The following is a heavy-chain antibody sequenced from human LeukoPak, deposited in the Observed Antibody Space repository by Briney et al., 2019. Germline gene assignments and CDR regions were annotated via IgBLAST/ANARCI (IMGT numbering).Heavy chain of an antibody. CDR3: VRDRIAAAGGFDY. V-gene: IGHV4-39*07. CDR2: VHYSGSI. D-gene: IGHD6-13*01. Sequence: SETLSLTCTVSGGSISSSSYYWAWIRQPPGKGLEWIGSVHYSGSIYYNPSLKSRVTISVDTSKNQFSLKLSSVTAADTAVYYCVRDRIAAAGGFDYWGQGTLVTVSS. J-gene: IGHJ4*02. CDR1: GGSISSSSYY.